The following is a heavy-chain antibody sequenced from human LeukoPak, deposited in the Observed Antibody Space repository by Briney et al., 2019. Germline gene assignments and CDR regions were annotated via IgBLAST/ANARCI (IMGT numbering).Heavy chain of an antibody. CDR2: IIPIFGTA. Sequence: SVKVSCKASGGTFSSYAISWVRQAPGQGLEWMGGIIPIFGTANYAQKFQGRVTITADESTSTAYMELSSLRSEDTAVYYCARHCTNGVCYESGFDYWGQRTLVTVSS. CDR3: ARHCTNGVCYESGFDY. V-gene: IGHV1-69*13. D-gene: IGHD2-8*01. J-gene: IGHJ4*02. CDR1: GGTFSSYA.